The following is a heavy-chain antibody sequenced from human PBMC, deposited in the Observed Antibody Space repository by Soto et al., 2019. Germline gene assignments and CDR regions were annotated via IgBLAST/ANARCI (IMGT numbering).Heavy chain of an antibody. V-gene: IGHV3-23*01. J-gene: IGHJ6*03. CDR1: GFTFSSYA. CDR3: AKDKPETYYYYYMDV. CDR2: ISVSGGST. Sequence: GGSLRLSCAASGFTFSSYAMSWVRQAPGKGLEWVSTISVSGGSTYYAYSVKGRFTISRDKSKNTLYLQMNSLRAEDTAVYYCAKDKPETYYYYYMDVWGKGTTVTVSS.